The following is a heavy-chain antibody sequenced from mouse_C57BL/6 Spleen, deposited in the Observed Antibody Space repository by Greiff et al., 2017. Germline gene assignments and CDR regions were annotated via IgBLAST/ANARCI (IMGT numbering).Heavy chain of an antibody. CDR3: ARGPAITTVVATDYFDY. J-gene: IGHJ2*01. D-gene: IGHD1-1*01. V-gene: IGHV1-69*01. CDR2: IDPSDSYT. Sequence: QVQLQQPGAELVMPGASVKLSCKASGYTFTSYWMHWVKQRPGQGLEWIGEIDPSDSYTNYNQKFKGKSTLTVDKSSSTAYMQLSRLTSEDSAVYYCARGPAITTVVATDYFDYWGQGTTLTVSS. CDR1: GYTFTSYW.